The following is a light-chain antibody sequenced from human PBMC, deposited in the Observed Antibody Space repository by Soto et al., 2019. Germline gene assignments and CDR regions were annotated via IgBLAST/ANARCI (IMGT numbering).Light chain of an antibody. CDR3: QQYNNWPWT. J-gene: IGKJ1*01. V-gene: IGKV3-15*01. CDR2: GAF. Sequence: EIVMTQSPVTLSVSPGERATLSCRASQSVRSNLAWYQQKPGQAPSLLIYGAFTRATGIPTRFSGTGSGTEFTLTISSLQSEDFALYYCQQYNNWPWTFGQGTKVEIK. CDR1: QSVRSN.